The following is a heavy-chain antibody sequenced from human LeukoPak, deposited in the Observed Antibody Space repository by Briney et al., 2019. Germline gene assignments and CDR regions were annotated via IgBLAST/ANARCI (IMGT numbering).Heavy chain of an antibody. Sequence: SETLSLTCTVSGGSISSSSYHWGWIRQPPGKGLEWIGSINYSGSTYYNPSLKSRVTISVDTSKNQFSLKLSSVTAADTAVYYCARLNYGIGDYWGQGTLVTGSS. CDR2: INYSGST. V-gene: IGHV4-39*01. J-gene: IGHJ4*02. CDR1: GGSISSSSYH. D-gene: IGHD3-10*01. CDR3: ARLNYGIGDY.